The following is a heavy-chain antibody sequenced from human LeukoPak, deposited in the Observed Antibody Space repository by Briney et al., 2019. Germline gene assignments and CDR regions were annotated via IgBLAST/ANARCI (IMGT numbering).Heavy chain of an antibody. D-gene: IGHD4-23*01. CDR1: GFTFDDYA. J-gene: IGHJ4*02. V-gene: IGHV3-9*01. CDR3: AKSYYGGEYYFDY. Sequence: GGPLRLSCAASGFTFDDYAMHWVRQAPGKGLEWVSGISWNSGSIGYADSVKGRFTISRDNAKNSLYLQMNSLRAEDTALYYCAKSYYGGEYYFDYWGQGTLVTVSS. CDR2: ISWNSGSI.